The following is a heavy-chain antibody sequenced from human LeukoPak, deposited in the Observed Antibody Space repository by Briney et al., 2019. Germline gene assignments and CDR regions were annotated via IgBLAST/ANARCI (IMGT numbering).Heavy chain of an antibody. V-gene: IGHV1-69*05. CDR1: GGTFSSYA. CDR3: ARGATAGYYYYMDV. CDR2: IIPIFGTA. Sequence: SVKVSCEASGGTFSSYAISWVRQPPGQGLEWMGGIIPIFGTANYAQKFQGRVTITTAESTSTAYMELSSLRSEDTAVYYCARGATAGYYYYMDVGGKGTTVTVS. J-gene: IGHJ6*03. D-gene: IGHD5-24*01.